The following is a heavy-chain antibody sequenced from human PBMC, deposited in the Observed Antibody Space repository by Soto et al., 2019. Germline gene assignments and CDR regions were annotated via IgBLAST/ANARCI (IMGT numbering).Heavy chain of an antibody. CDR1: GGSISSSSYY. D-gene: IGHD1-26*01. V-gene: IGHV4-39*01. Sequence: QLQLQESGPGLVKPSETLSLTCTVSGGSISSSSYYWGWIRQPPGKGLEWIGSIYYSGSTYYNPSLRRRVTISVDTSKNQCSLRLSSVTDADTAVYYWARLGLSGSYLDYWRQGTLVTVSS. CDR3: ARLGLSGSYLDY. J-gene: IGHJ4*02. CDR2: IYYSGST.